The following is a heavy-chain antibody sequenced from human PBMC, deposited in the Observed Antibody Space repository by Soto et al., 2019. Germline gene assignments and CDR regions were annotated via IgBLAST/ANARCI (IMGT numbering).Heavy chain of an antibody. CDR2: IGSVGDT. J-gene: IGHJ4*02. CDR1: GFTFRGYD. D-gene: IGHD6-19*01. CDR3: VREKEGRGWESFDS. V-gene: IGHV3-13*01. Sequence: EVELVESGGGLVQPGGSLRLSCAASGFTFRGYDMHWVRQPAGKGLEWVSGIGSVGDTYYPGSVEGRFTISREDAKNPLYLQMNSLRAEDSAVYYCVREKEGRGWESFDSWGRGTLVTVST.